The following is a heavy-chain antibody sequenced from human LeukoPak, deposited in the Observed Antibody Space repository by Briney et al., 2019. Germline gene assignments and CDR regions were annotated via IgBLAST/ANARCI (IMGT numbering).Heavy chain of an antibody. J-gene: IGHJ4*02. CDR1: GGTFSSYA. CDR3: ARDQSSSWHHTDY. D-gene: IGHD6-13*01. CDR2: IIPIFGTA. Sequence: SVKVSCKASGGTFSSYAISWVRQAPGQGLEWMGGIIPIFGTANYAQKFQGRVTITADEPTSTAYMELSSLRSEDTAVYYCARDQSSSWHHTDYWGQGTLVTVSS. V-gene: IGHV1-69*13.